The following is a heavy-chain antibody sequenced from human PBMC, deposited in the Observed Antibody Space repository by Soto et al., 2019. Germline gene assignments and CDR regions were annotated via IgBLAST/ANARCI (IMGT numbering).Heavy chain of an antibody. CDR3: FQAEDGIRDVRSVSAFLLNRSSDL. CDR2: IHYSGST. Sequence: QPPGKGLEWIGRIHYSGSTYYNPSLRSRVSISVDSPKNQFSLKLSSVTAADSDVYFFFQAEDGIRDVRSVSAFLLNRSSDL. D-gene: IGHD3-10*02. V-gene: IGHV4-39*01. J-gene: IGHJ2*01.